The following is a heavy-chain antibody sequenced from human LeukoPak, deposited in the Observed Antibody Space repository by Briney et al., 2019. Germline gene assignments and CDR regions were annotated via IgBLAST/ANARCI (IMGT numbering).Heavy chain of an antibody. Sequence: SETLSLTCTVSGGSISSSSYYWGWIRQPPGKGLEWIGSIYYSGSTNYNPSLKSRVTISVDTSKNQFSLKLSSVTAVDTAVYYCARDRVGATNYYYYYMDVWGKGTTVTISS. D-gene: IGHD1-26*01. J-gene: IGHJ6*03. CDR1: GGSISSSSYY. CDR2: IYYSGST. CDR3: ARDRVGATNYYYYYMDV. V-gene: IGHV4-39*07.